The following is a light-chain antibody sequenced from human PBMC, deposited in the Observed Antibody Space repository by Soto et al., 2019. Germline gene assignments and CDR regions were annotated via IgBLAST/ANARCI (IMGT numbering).Light chain of an antibody. J-gene: IGKJ1*01. V-gene: IGKV3-11*01. CDR1: QSVSSY. CDR3: QQYVHWPPGT. Sequence: EIVLTQSPATLSLSPGERATLSCRASQSVSSYLAWYQQKPGQPPRLLIYDASNRATGIPARFSGSGSGTEFTLTISSLQSEDVAVYYCQQYVHWPPGTFGQGTKVDI. CDR2: DAS.